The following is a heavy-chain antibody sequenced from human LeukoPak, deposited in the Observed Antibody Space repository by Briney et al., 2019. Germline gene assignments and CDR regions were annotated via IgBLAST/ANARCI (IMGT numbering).Heavy chain of an antibody. CDR1: GYTFTGYY. D-gene: IGHD6-13*01. V-gene: IGHV7-4-1*02. CDR2: INTNTGSP. Sequence: GASVKVSCKASGYTFTGYYMHWVRQAPGRGLQWMGWINTNTGSPTYAQGFRGRFVFSLDTSVSTTYLQISSLEAEDGAVYYCARGAGSNWERTYFDYWGQGALVTVSS. CDR3: ARGAGSNWERTYFDY. J-gene: IGHJ4*02.